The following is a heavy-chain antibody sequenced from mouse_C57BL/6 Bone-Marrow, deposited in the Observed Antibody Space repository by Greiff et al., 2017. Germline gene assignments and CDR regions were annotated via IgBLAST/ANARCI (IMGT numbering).Heavy chain of an antibody. D-gene: IGHD1-1*01. J-gene: IGHJ4*01. V-gene: IGHV14-1*01. CDR3: TTIYPYYYGRSYGAMDY. CDR2: IDPEDGDT. Sequence: EVQLQQSGAELVRPGASVKLSCTASGFNIKDYYMHWVKQRPEQGLEWIGRIDPEDGDTEYAPKFQGKATMTADTSSNTAYLPLSSLTSEDTAVYYCTTIYPYYYGRSYGAMDYGGQGNSVTVSS. CDR1: GFNIKDYY.